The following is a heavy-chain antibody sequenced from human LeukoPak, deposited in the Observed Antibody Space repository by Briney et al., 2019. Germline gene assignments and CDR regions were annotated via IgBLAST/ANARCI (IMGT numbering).Heavy chain of an antibody. D-gene: IGHD5-18*01. J-gene: IGHJ4*02. V-gene: IGHV1-69*06. CDR1: EGTFSSYA. Sequence: ASVKVSCKASEGTFSSYAISWVRQAPGQGLEWMGGIIPIFGTANYAQKFQGRVTITADKSTSTAYMELSSLRSEDTAVYYCARGDGYSSPYYFDYWGQGTLVTVAS. CDR2: IIPIFGTA. CDR3: ARGDGYSSPYYFDY.